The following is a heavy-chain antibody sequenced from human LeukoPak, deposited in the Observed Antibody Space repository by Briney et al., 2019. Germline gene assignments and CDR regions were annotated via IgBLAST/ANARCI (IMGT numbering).Heavy chain of an antibody. Sequence: ASVKVSCKASGYTFTSYGISWVRQAPGQGLEWMGWISAYNGNTNYAQKLQGRVTMTTDTSMSTAYMELRSLRSDDTAVYYCARLNVDLYYFDYWGQGTLVTVSS. D-gene: IGHD1-1*01. V-gene: IGHV1-18*01. CDR1: GYTFTSYG. CDR2: ISAYNGNT. J-gene: IGHJ4*02. CDR3: ARLNVDLYYFDY.